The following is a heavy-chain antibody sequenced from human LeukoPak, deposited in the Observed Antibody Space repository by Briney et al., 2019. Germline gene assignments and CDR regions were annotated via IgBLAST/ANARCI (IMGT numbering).Heavy chain of an antibody. J-gene: IGHJ6*02. Sequence: ASVTVSCKASGYTFTGYYMHWVRQAPGQGLEWMGWINSNSGGTKYAQKFQGRVTMTRDTAISTVYMELSRLRSDDTAVYYCARGEKPETVAGPTDYYYYYGMDVWGQGTTVTVSS. CDR2: INSNSGGT. CDR3: ARGEKPETVAGPTDYYYYYGMDV. CDR1: GYTFTGYY. V-gene: IGHV1-2*02. D-gene: IGHD6-19*01.